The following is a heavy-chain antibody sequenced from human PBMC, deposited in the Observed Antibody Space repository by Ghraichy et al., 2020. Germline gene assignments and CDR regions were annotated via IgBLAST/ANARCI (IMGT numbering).Heavy chain of an antibody. CDR1: GFTFSGDW. J-gene: IGHJ4*02. V-gene: IGHV3-7*01. CDR2: IKQDESEK. Sequence: GGSLRLSCVGSGFTFSGDWMSWVRQAPGKGLEWVANIKQDESEKNYVDSVKGRFTISRDNAKNSLYLQMNSLRAEDTAVYYCARDPYGDYKYGGTDYWGQGTLVSVSS. CDR3: ARDPYGDYKYGGTDY. D-gene: IGHD4-17*01.